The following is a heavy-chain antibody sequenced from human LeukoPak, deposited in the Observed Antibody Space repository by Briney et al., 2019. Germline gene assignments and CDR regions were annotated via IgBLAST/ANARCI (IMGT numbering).Heavy chain of an antibody. CDR2: ISSSSSTI. Sequence: GGSLRLSCAASGFTFSSYSMNWVRQAPGKGLEWVSYISSSSSTIYYADSVKGRFTISRDNAKNSLYLQMNSLRAEDTAVYYCAKRRSRNTGPFDSWGQGTLVTVSP. CDR1: GFTFSSYS. D-gene: IGHD5-18*01. J-gene: IGHJ4*02. V-gene: IGHV3-48*04. CDR3: AKRRSRNTGPFDS.